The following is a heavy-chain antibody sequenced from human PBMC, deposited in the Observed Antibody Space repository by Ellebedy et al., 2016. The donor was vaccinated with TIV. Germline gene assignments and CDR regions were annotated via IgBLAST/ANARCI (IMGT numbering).Heavy chain of an antibody. Sequence: GESLKISCAASGFTVSSNFMTWVRQAPGKGLEWVSVIYGGGTIRYADSVKGRFTISRDNSKNTVDLQMNSLRAEDTAVYYCARFVDGDYEDYWGQGALVTVSS. J-gene: IGHJ4*02. D-gene: IGHD4-17*01. CDR3: ARFVDGDYEDY. V-gene: IGHV3-53*01. CDR2: IYGGGTI. CDR1: GFTVSSNF.